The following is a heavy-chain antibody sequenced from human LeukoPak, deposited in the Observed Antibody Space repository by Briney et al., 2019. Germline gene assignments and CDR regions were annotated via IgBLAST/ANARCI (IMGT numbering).Heavy chain of an antibody. Sequence: SETLSLTCTVSGGSISTFYWSWIRQPPGKGLEWIGYVSYGGSTNYNPSLESRVTISVDTSKNQFSLKLSSVTAADTAVYYCARVGGATDYFDYWGQGTLVTVSS. CDR2: VSYGGST. CDR3: ARVGGATDYFDY. J-gene: IGHJ4*02. V-gene: IGHV4-59*12. CDR1: GGSISTFY. D-gene: IGHD1-26*01.